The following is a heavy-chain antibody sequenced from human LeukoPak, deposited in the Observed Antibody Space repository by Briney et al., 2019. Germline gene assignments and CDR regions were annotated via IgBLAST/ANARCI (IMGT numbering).Heavy chain of an antibody. CDR2: ISGSGSST. CDR1: GFTFSSYA. J-gene: IGHJ4*02. D-gene: IGHD4-17*01. Sequence: GGSLRLSCAASGFTFSSYAMNWVRQAPGKGLQWVSAISGSGSSTYYADSVKGRFTTSRYNSKNTLFLQMNSLRAEDTAVYYCAKGKKVDGTYGADCWGQGTLVTVSS. CDR3: AKGKKVDGTYGADC. V-gene: IGHV3-23*01.